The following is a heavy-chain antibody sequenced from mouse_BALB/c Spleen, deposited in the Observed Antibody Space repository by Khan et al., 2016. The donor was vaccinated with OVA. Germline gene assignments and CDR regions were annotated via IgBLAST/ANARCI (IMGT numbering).Heavy chain of an antibody. CDR1: GFSLTSYG. CDR3: AKVGDGSTYAMDY. CDR2: IWGDGST. D-gene: IGHD2-3*01. V-gene: IGHV2-3*01. Sequence: QVRLQQSGPGLVAPSQSLSITCTVSGFSLTSYGVNWVRQPPGKGLEWLGVIWGDGSTNYHSALISRLSISKDNSKRQVYLKLNRLETEDTATYYSAKVGDGSTYAMDYWGQGTSVTVSS. J-gene: IGHJ4*01.